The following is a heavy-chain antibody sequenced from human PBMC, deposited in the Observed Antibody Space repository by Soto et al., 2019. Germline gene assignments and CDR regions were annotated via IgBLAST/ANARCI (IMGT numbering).Heavy chain of an antibody. V-gene: IGHV3-74*01. CDR1: GFTFSTYW. CDR3: ARDRWGGGRDMDV. J-gene: IGHJ6*02. CDR2: INSDGSST. D-gene: IGHD3-10*01. Sequence: LRLSCAASGFTFSTYWIHWVRQAPGKGLVWVSRINSDGSSTNYADSVKGRFTISRDNAKNTLFLQMNSLRAEDTAVYYCARDRWGGGRDMDVWGQGTTVTVSS.